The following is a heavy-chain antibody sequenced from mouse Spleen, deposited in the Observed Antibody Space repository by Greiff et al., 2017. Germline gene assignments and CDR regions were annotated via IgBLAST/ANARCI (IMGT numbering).Heavy chain of an antibody. J-gene: IGHJ2*01. D-gene: IGHD3-3*01. V-gene: IGHV1-80*01. CDR2: IYPGDGDT. CDR1: GYAFSSYW. Sequence: VQLQQSGAELVKPGASVKISCKASGYAFSSYWMNWVKQRPGKGLEWIGQIYPGDGDTNYNGKFKGKATLTADKSSSTAYMQLSSLTSEDSAVYFCAREGTRYYFDYWGQGTTLTVSS. CDR3: AREGTRYYFDY.